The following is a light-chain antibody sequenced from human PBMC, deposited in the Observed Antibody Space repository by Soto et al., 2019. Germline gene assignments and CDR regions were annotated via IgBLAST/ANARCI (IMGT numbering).Light chain of an antibody. CDR3: CSYAGIGTYV. V-gene: IGLV2-23*01. CDR1: SSDVGSYNL. J-gene: IGLJ1*01. CDR2: EGS. Sequence: QSALTQPASVSGSPGQSITISCTGTSSDVGSYNLVSWYQQHPAKAPKLMIYEGSQRPSAVSNRFSGSQSGNEASLTISGLPAEYEADYYCCSYAGIGTYVFGSGTKLTVL.